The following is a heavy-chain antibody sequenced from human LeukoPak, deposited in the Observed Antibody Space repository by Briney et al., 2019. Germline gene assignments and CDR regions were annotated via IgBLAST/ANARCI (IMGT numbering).Heavy chain of an antibody. CDR1: GFTFSNAW. CDR3: ARERVYYDPLAAHGASDI. V-gene: IGHV3-53*01. J-gene: IGHJ3*02. CDR2: IYSGGST. Sequence: GGSLRLSCAASGFTFSNAWMSWVRQAPGKGLEWVSVIYSGGSTYYADSVKGRFTISRDNSKNTLYLQMNSLRAEDTAVYYCARERVYYDPLAAHGASDIWGQGTMVTVSS. D-gene: IGHD3-3*01.